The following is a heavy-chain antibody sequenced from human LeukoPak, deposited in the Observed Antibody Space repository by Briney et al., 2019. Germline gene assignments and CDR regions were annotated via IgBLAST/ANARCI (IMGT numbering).Heavy chain of an antibody. Sequence: ASVKVSCKASGYTFTSYGISWVRQAPGQGLEWMGWISAYNGNTNYAQKLQGRVTMTTDTSTSTAYMELRSLRSDDTAVYYCALDIVVVPAPLGAYYYYGMGVWGQGTTVTVSS. CDR2: ISAYNGNT. V-gene: IGHV1-18*01. J-gene: IGHJ6*02. CDR1: GYTFTSYG. CDR3: ALDIVVVPAPLGAYYYYGMGV. D-gene: IGHD2-2*03.